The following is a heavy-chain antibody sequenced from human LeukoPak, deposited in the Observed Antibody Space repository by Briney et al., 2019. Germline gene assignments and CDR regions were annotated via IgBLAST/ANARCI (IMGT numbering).Heavy chain of an antibody. CDR1: GYTFTSYD. Sequence: ASVKVSCKASGYTFTSYDINWVRQATGQGLEWMGWMNPNSGNTGYAQKFQGRVTMTRNTSISTAYMELSSLRSEDTAVYYCARGAARGRNNWFDPWGQGTLVTVSS. J-gene: IGHJ5*02. D-gene: IGHD6-6*01. CDR2: MNPNSGNT. V-gene: IGHV1-8*01. CDR3: ARGAARGRNNWFDP.